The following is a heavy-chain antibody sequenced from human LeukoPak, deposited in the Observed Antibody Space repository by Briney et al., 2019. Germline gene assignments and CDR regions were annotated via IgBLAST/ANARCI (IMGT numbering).Heavy chain of an antibody. Sequence: PGGSLRLSCAASGFTLSIYGMNWGRQAPGKGLEWVSSISSTGGDIYYADSVRGRFTISRDNAKNSLYLQLNRLRAEDTAVYFCATDDRDYYYYYMDVWGKGTTLTVSS. V-gene: IGHV3-21*01. J-gene: IGHJ6*03. CDR2: ISSTGGDI. CDR3: ATDDRDYYYYYMDV. CDR1: GFTLSIYG. D-gene: IGHD3-10*01.